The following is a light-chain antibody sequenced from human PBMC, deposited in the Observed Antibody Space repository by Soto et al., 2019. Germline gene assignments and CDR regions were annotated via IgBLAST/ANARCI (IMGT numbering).Light chain of an antibody. CDR2: WAS. CDR1: QSLLYSANNKNL. Sequence: DIVMTQSPDSLAVSLGETATINCQSSQSLLYSANNKNLLAWFQQKPGQPPKLLFHWASDREFGVPARFSGSGSGTHFTLTISNLQAEDVAVYYCQQYYSVPWTFGQVTKVEVK. CDR3: QQYYSVPWT. J-gene: IGKJ1*01. V-gene: IGKV4-1*01.